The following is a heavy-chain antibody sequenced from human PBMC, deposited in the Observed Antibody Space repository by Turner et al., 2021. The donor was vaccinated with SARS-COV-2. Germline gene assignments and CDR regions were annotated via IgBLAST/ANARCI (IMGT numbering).Heavy chain of an antibody. Sequence: QVQLVESGGGVVQPGRSLRLSCAASGFTFSSYGIHWVRQAPGKGLELVAVISYDGSNKYYADSVKGRFTISRDNSKNTLYLQMNSLRAEDTAVYYCAKGESQYFDYWGQGTLVSVSS. CDR1: GFTFSSYG. V-gene: IGHV3-30*18. CDR2: ISYDGSNK. J-gene: IGHJ4*02. CDR3: AKGESQYFDY.